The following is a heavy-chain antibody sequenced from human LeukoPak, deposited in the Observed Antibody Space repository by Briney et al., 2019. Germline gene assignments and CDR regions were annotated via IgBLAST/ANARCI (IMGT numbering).Heavy chain of an antibody. CDR1: SGSISSSTYY. CDR2: IYYSGTT. J-gene: IGHJ6*03. V-gene: IGHV4-61*01. D-gene: IGHD1-1*01. Sequence: PSETLSLTCTVSSGSISSSTYYWSWIRQPPGKGLEWIGYIYYSGTTNYNPSLKSRVTISVDTSKNQFSLKLSSVTAADTAVYYCARVSWFPGTSYYYMDVWGKGTTVTVSS. CDR3: ARVSWFPGTSYYYMDV.